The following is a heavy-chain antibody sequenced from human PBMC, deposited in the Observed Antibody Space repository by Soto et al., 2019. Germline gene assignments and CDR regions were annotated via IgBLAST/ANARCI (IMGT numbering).Heavy chain of an antibody. J-gene: IGHJ3*02. V-gene: IGHV3-21*01. Sequence: GGSLRQSCADAEFAFSSDRMNWDRQAPGKGLEWVSAISSSGSNIYYADSVKGRFTISRDNAKNSLYLQMNSLRAEDTAVYYCARDPPGIAVAGTNIWGQGTMVTVSS. CDR2: ISSSGSNI. D-gene: IGHD6-19*01. CDR1: EFAFSSDR. CDR3: ARDPPGIAVAGTNI.